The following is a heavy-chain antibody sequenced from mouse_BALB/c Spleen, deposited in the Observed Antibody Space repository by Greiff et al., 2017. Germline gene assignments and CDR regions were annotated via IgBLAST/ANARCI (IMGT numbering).Heavy chain of an antibody. CDR3: ARGPYGGYFDY. Sequence: EVQGVESGGGLVKPGGSLKLSCAASGFTFSDYYMYWVRQTPEKRLEWVATISDGGSYTYYPDSVKGRFTISRDNAKNNLYLQMSSLKSEDTAMYYCARGPYGGYFDYWGQGTTLTVSS. D-gene: IGHD1-1*01. CDR1: GFTFSDYY. V-gene: IGHV5-4*02. CDR2: ISDGGSYT. J-gene: IGHJ2*01.